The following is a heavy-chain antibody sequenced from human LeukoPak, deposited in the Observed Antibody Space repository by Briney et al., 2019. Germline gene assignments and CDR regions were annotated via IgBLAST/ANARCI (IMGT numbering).Heavy chain of an antibody. Sequence: GASVKVSCKASGYTFTGYYMHWVRQAPGQGLEWMGWINPNSGGTNYAQKFQGRVTMTRDTSISTTYMELSRLRSDDTAVYYCARGGEPLGLDAFDIWGQGTMVTVSS. V-gene: IGHV1-2*02. CDR3: ARGGEPLGLDAFDI. D-gene: IGHD3-16*01. J-gene: IGHJ3*02. CDR1: GYTFTGYY. CDR2: INPNSGGT.